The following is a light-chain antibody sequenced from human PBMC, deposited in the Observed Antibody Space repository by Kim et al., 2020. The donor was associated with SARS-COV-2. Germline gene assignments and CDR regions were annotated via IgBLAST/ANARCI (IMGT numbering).Light chain of an antibody. CDR2: YDT. V-gene: IGLV3-21*04. CDR3: QVWDSSSDHVV. CDR1: NIGSKS. Sequence: SYELTQPPSVSVSPGKTARITCGGNNIGSKSVYWYQQKPGQAPVLVIYYDTDRPSGIPERFSGSNSGNTATLTISRVEAVDEADYYCQVWDSSSDHVVFGGGTQLTVL. J-gene: IGLJ2*01.